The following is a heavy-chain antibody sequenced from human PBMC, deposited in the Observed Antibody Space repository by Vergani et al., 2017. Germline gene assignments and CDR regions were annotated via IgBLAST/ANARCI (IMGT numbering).Heavy chain of an antibody. D-gene: IGHD3-3*01. CDR1: GFTFDDYA. Sequence: EVQLVESGGGLVQPGRSLRLSCAASGFTFDDYAMHWVRQAPGKGLEWVSGISWNSGSIGYADSVKGRFTISRDNAKNSLYLQMNSLRAEDTALYYCAKGGTITIFGSVDYYWGQGTLVTVSS. V-gene: IGHV3-9*01. CDR3: AKGGTITIFGSVDYY. J-gene: IGHJ4*02. CDR2: ISWNSGSI.